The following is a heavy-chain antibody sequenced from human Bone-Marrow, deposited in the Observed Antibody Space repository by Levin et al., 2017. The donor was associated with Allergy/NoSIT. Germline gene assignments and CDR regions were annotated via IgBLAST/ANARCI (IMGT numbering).Heavy chain of an antibody. CDR1: GYSFTSHY. J-gene: IGHJ4*02. Sequence: ASVKVSCKASGYSFTSHYLHWVRQAPGQGLEWMGMINPSGRYTTYAQKFQGRVAMTSDTPTSTVYMELSSLRFEDAGVYYCARVSSCGGDCYVFDFWGQGTLVTVSS. V-gene: IGHV1-46*01. CDR2: INPSGRYT. CDR3: ARVSSCGGDCYVFDF. D-gene: IGHD2-21*02.